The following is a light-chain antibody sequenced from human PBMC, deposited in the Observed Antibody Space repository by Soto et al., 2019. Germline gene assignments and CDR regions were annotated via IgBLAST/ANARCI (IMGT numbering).Light chain of an antibody. J-gene: IGKJ2*01. V-gene: IGKV3-15*01. CDR1: QSINSE. CDR2: GAS. Sequence: EIVMTQSPATLSLSPEERAALSCRASQSINSELAWYQQKPGQPHRLLIYGASTRATGVPARFTGSEFGSEFTLTISGLQSEDFAVYYCQQGHNWPLTFGQGTRLEI. CDR3: QQGHNWPLT.